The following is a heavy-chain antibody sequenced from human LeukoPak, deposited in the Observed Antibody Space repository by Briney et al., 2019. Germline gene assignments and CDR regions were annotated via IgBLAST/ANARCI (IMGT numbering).Heavy chain of an antibody. Sequence: GGSLRLSCAASGFTFSRYSMNWVRQAPGKGLEWVSSISISSNYIYYTDSAKGRFTIPRDNAKNSLYLQMNSLRAEDTAVYYCAELGITMIGGVWGKGTTVTISS. CDR2: ISISSNYI. D-gene: IGHD3-10*02. CDR3: AELGITMIGGV. CDR1: GFTFSRYS. V-gene: IGHV3-21*01. J-gene: IGHJ6*04.